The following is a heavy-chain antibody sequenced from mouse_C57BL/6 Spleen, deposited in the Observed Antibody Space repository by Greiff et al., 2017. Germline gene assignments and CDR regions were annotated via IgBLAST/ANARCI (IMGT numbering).Heavy chain of an antibody. V-gene: IGHV5-17*01. J-gene: IGHJ2*01. CDR3: AREITTVVDYFDY. CDR2: ISSGSSTI. CDR1: GFTFSDYG. Sequence: EVMLVESGGGLVKPGGSLKLSCAASGFTFSDYGMHWVRQAPEKGLEWVAYISSGSSTIYYADTVKGRFTISRDNAKNTLFLQMTSLRSEDTAMYYCAREITTVVDYFDYWGQGTTLTVSS. D-gene: IGHD1-1*01.